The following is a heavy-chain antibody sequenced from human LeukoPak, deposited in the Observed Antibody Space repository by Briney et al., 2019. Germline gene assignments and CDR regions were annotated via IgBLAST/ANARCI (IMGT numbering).Heavy chain of an antibody. CDR2: MKYEGSEK. J-gene: IGHJ4*02. Sequence: PGGSLRLSCAASGFTFRSYWMSWVRQAPGKGLEWVANMKYEGSEKYYVDSVKGRFTISRDNAKNSMYMQMNSVRAEDTDVYHCARDIEAGGLFLDYWGQGTLVTVSS. D-gene: IGHD6-13*01. CDR3: ARDIEAGGLFLDY. V-gene: IGHV3-7*01. CDR1: GFTFRSYW.